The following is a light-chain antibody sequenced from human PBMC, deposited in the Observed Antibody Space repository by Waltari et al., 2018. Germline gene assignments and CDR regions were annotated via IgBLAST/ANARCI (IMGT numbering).Light chain of an antibody. Sequence: EVVLTQFPVTLSLCPGERPTLSCWASASLGRPLACYQQKPGQAPGLLIYGASTRTTGIPDRSSGSASGTDFSLTISRLEPEDFEVYYCQHYVTLPVTFGQGTRVEI. CDR2: GAS. CDR1: ASLGRP. CDR3: QHYVTLPVT. V-gene: IGKV3-20*01. J-gene: IGKJ1*01.